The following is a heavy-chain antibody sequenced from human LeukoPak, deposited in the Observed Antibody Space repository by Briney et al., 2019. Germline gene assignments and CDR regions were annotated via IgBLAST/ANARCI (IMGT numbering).Heavy chain of an antibody. CDR1: GFTVSSNY. D-gene: IGHD3-9*01. Sequence: GGSLRLSCAASGFTVSSNYMSWVRQAPGKGLEWVSVIYSGGSTYYADSVKGRFTISRDNSKNILYLQMNSLRADDTAVYYCAKVSESNYDILTGYYTPYYFDYWGQGTLVTVSS. CDR2: IYSGGST. V-gene: IGHV3-53*01. CDR3: AKVSESNYDILTGYYTPYYFDY. J-gene: IGHJ4*02.